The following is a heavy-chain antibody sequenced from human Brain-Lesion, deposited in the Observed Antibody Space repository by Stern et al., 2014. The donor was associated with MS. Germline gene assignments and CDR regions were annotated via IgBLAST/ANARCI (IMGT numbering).Heavy chain of an antibody. CDR1: GFTFADYA. V-gene: IGHV3-9*01. D-gene: IGHD1-14*01. Sequence: VQLVESGGDLVQPGRSLRLSCAAFGFTFADYAMNWVRQAPGQGIEWVAGISWNSCTIVYADSVKGRFTTSRDNAYSSLYLQMNSLRPEDTALYDCARDITGSSAYFDYWGQGTLVTVSS. J-gene: IGHJ4*02. CDR2: ISWNSCTI. CDR3: ARDITGSSAYFDY.